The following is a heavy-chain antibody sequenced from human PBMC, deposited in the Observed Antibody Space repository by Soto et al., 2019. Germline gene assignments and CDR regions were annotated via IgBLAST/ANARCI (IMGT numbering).Heavy chain of an antibody. V-gene: IGHV1-69*01. CDR2: IIPIFGTA. CDR1: GGTLSSYA. CDR3: ARDSPWGIQLWSYFDY. Sequence: QVQLVQSGAEVKKPGSSVKVSCKASGGTLSSYAISWVRQAPGQGLEWMGGIIPIFGTANYAQKFQGRVTITADESTSTAYMELSSLRSEDTAVYYCARDSPWGIQLWSYFDYWGQGTLVTVSS. J-gene: IGHJ4*02. D-gene: IGHD5-18*01.